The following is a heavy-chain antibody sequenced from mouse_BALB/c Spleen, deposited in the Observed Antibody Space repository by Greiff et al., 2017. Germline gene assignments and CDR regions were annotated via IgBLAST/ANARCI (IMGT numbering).Heavy chain of an antibody. D-gene: IGHD3-1*01. CDR2: IDPANGNT. Sequence: VQLQQSGAELVKPGASVKLSCTASGFNIKDTYMHWVKQRPEQGLDWIGRIDPANGNTKYDPKFQGKATITADTSSNTAYLQLSSLTSEDTAVYYCARQLGPFYAMDYWGQGTSVTVSS. CDR3: ARQLGPFYAMDY. CDR1: GFNIKDTY. V-gene: IGHV14-3*02. J-gene: IGHJ4*01.